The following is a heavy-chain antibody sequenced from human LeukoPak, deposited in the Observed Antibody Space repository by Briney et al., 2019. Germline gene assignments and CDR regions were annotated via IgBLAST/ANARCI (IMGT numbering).Heavy chain of an antibody. J-gene: IGHJ5*02. Sequence: SVKVSCKASGYTFTSYAMHWVRQAPGQGLEWMGGIIPIFGTANYAQKFQGRVTITADESTSTAYMELSSLRSEDTAVYYCAIWRGSYYRFDPWGQGTLVTVSS. CDR3: AIWRGSYYRFDP. V-gene: IGHV1-69*13. CDR2: IIPIFGTA. D-gene: IGHD1-26*01. CDR1: GYTFTSYA.